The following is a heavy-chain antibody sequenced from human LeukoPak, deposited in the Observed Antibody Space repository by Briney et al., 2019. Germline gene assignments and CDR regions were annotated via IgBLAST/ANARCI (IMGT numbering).Heavy chain of an antibody. Sequence: GGSLRLSCAASGFTFSDYYMSWIRQAPGKGLEWVSYISSSGSTIYYADSVKGRFTISRDNAKNSLYLQMNSLRAEDTAVCYCARLDRGYYDFWSGYYPHYYYGMDVWGQGTTVTVSS. V-gene: IGHV3-11*01. CDR1: GFTFSDYY. CDR3: ARLDRGYYDFWSGYYPHYYYGMDV. J-gene: IGHJ6*02. CDR2: ISSSGSTI. D-gene: IGHD3-3*01.